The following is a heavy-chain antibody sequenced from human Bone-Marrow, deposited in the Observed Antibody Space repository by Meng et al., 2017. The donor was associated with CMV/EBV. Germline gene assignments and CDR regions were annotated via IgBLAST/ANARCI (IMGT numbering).Heavy chain of an antibody. CDR2: INPGGST. J-gene: IGHJ4*02. CDR3: ARGGQLANY. Sequence: SETLSLTCTVSGGSISSSSYCWGWIRQPPGKGREWIGEINPGGSTNYNPSLKSRVTISVDTSKKQFSLRLNPVTAAETAVYYCARGGQLANYWGQGTRVTVS. D-gene: IGHD6-13*01. V-gene: IGHV4-39*07. CDR1: GGSISSSSYC.